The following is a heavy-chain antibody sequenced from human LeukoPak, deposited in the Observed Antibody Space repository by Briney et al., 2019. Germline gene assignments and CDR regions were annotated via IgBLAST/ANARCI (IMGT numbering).Heavy chain of an antibody. J-gene: IGHJ3*01. D-gene: IGHD2-15*01. V-gene: IGHV3-21*01. Sequence: SGGSLRLSCAASGFTCSNYSMHWVRQTPDKGLQWVSSISISSNFIYYAESLRGRISISRDNAKNSLSLQMNSLRAEDTALYYCARAKMYCTGGSCYSDDAFDLWGQGTMVTVSS. CDR2: ISISSNFI. CDR3: ARAKMYCTGGSCYSDDAFDL. CDR1: GFTCSNYS.